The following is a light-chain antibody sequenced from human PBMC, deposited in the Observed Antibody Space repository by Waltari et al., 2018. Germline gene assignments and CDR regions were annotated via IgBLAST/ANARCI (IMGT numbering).Light chain of an antibody. Sequence: DIQMFQSPSSLSASVGDRVSITCRASQDVSSFLNLEQQQSGRAPKLLVFSGNQLANGVPSRFSASGSGTEFTLTISSLQPEDFLTYYCQQSHSHPPTFGQGTMVEVK. CDR1: QDVSSF. CDR3: QQSHSHPPT. J-gene: IGKJ1*01. CDR2: SGN. V-gene: IGKV1-39*01.